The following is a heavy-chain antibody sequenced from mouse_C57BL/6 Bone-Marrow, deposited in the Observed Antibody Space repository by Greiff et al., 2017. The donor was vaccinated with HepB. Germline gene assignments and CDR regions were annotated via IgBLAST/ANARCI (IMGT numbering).Heavy chain of an antibody. CDR1: GYAFSSYW. D-gene: IGHD1-1*01. Sequence: QVQLQQSGAELVKPGASVKISCKASGYAFSSYWMHWVKQRPGKGLEWIGQIYPGDGDTNYNGKFKGKATLTADKSSSTAYMQLSSLTSEDSAVYFCSRPPIGYCGSGAMDYWGQGTSVTVSS. J-gene: IGHJ4*01. CDR3: SRPPIGYCGSGAMDY. CDR2: IYPGDGDT. V-gene: IGHV1-80*01.